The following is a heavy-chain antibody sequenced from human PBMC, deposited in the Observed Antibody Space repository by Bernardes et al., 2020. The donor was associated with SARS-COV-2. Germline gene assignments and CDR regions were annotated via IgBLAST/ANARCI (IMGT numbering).Heavy chain of an antibody. CDR2: VYPKSGDT. Sequence: APTKAAYKALGYTFTDNHIHWVRENPGQGLEWLGWVYPKSGDTSFAQNFQGRVTMTRDTSVSTAYMELSRLRFDDTAVYYCASVTWSSHDGFDIWGQGTVVTVSS. CDR3: ASVTWSSHDGFDI. V-gene: IGHV1-2*02. CDR1: GYTFTDNH. D-gene: IGHD6-13*01. J-gene: IGHJ3*02.